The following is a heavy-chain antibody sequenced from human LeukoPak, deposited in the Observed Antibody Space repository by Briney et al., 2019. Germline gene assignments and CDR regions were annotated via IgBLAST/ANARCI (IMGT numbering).Heavy chain of an antibody. CDR1: GFTFSNYW. CDR2: INPSGSVK. J-gene: IGHJ4*02. V-gene: IGHV3-7*03. Sequence: GGSLRLSCAASGFTFSNYWMSWVRQAPGKGLEWVASINPSGSVKYYVNSVKGRFTISRDNAKNSLYLQMSNLRAEDTAVYYCAKDGPFNYYFDYWGQGTLVTVSS. CDR3: AKDGPFNYYFDY. D-gene: IGHD5-24*01.